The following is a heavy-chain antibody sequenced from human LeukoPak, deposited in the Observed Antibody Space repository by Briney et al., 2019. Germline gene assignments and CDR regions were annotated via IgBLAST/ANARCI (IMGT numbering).Heavy chain of an antibody. V-gene: IGHV3-64*01. CDR3: ARDRYSSSWYWFDP. Sequence: PGGSLRLSCAASGFTFSSYAMHWVRQAPGKGLEYVSAISSNGGSTYYANSVKGRFTISRDNSKNTLYLQMGSLRAEDMAVHYCARDRYSSSWYWFDPWGQGTLVTVSS. CDR1: GFTFSSYA. CDR2: ISSNGGST. J-gene: IGHJ5*02. D-gene: IGHD6-13*01.